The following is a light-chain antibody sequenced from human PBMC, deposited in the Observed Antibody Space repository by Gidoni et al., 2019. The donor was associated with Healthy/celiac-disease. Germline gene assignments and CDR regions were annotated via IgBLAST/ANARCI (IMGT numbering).Light chain of an antibody. CDR2: DAS. J-gene: IGKJ1*01. CDR3: QQYDNLPWT. CDR1: QDISNY. Sequence: DIQMTQSPSSLSASVGDRVTITCQASQDISNYLNWYQQKPGKAPKRLIYDASNLETGVPSRCSGSGSGTDVTFTISSLQPEDIATYYCQQYDNLPWTFGQGTKVEIK. V-gene: IGKV1-33*01.